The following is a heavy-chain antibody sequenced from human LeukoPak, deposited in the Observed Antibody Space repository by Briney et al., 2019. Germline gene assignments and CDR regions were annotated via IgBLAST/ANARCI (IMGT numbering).Heavy chain of an antibody. CDR2: IYWSGST. Sequence: SETLSHTCTVSGGSLSGYYWSWMRPPPGKGRERSGHIYWSGSTNNNPSLKSRVTLSVDTSKNQFSLKLSSVTAADTAVYDCAREGTSGTNLNWFDPWGQGTLVTVSS. V-gene: IGHV4-59*01. J-gene: IGHJ5*02. CDR1: GGSLSGYY. D-gene: IGHD1-1*01. CDR3: AREGTSGTNLNWFDP.